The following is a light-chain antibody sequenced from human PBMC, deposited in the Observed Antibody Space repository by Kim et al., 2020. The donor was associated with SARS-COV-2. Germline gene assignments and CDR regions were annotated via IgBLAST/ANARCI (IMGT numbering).Light chain of an antibody. CDR3: QSYDSSNQV. V-gene: IGLV6-57*01. CDR1: SGSIASNY. CDR2: EDN. J-gene: IGLJ3*02. Sequence: GKTVTISCTRSSGSIASNYVQWYQQRPGSSPTTGIYEDNQRPSGVPDRFSGSIDSSSNSASLTISGLKTEDEADYYCQSYDSSNQVFGGGTQLTVL.